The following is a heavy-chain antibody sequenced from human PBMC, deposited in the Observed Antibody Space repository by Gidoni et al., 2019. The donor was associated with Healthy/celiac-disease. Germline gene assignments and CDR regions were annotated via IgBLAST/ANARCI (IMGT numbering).Heavy chain of an antibody. Sequence: QVQLVQSGAEVKKPGASVKVSCKASGYTFTGYYMHWVLQAPGQGLEWMGWINPNSGGTNYAQKFQGWVTMTRDTSISTAYMELSRLRSDDTAVYYCARERGSTSPTNWFDPWGQGTLVTVSS. V-gene: IGHV1-2*04. J-gene: IGHJ5*02. CDR3: ARERGSTSPTNWFDP. D-gene: IGHD2-2*01. CDR2: INPNSGGT. CDR1: GYTFTGYY.